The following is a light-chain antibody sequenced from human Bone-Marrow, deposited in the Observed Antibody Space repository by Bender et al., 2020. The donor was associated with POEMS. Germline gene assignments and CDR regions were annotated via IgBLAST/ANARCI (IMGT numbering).Light chain of an antibody. Sequence: SYELTQPPSVSVSPGQTASITCSGDRLGDKYACWYQQKPGQPPVLVIYRDNKRPSGIPERFFGSNSGNTATLTISGTQAMDEADYYCQAWDSSTVVFGGGTKLTVL. CDR3: QAWDSSTVV. V-gene: IGLV3-1*01. CDR2: RDN. CDR1: RLGDKY. J-gene: IGLJ2*01.